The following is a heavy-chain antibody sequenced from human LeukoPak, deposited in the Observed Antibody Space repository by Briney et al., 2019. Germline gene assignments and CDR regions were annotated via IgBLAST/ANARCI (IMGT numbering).Heavy chain of an antibody. D-gene: IGHD3-3*01. CDR3: AKGINYDFWSGYYSDY. Sequence: PGGSLRLSCAASGFTFSDYYMSWIRQAPGKGLEWVSAISGSGGSTYYADSAKGRFTISRDNSKNTLYLQMNSLRAEDTAVYYCAKGINYDFWSGYYSDYWGQGTLVTVSS. CDR2: ISGSGGST. J-gene: IGHJ4*02. CDR1: GFTFSDYY. V-gene: IGHV3-23*01.